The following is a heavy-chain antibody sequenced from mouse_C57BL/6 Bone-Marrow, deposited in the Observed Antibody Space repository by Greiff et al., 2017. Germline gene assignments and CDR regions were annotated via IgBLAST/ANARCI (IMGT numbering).Heavy chain of an antibody. CDR3: ARGDYYGRPFAY. CDR2: IDLSDSYT. Sequence: QVHVKQPGAELVMPGASVKLSCKASGYTFTSYWMHWVKQRPGQGLEWIGEIDLSDSYTNYNQKFKGKSTLTVDKSSSTAYMQLSSLTSEDSAVYYCARGDYYGRPFAYWGQGTLVTVSA. J-gene: IGHJ3*01. D-gene: IGHD1-1*01. V-gene: IGHV1-69*01. CDR1: GYTFTSYW.